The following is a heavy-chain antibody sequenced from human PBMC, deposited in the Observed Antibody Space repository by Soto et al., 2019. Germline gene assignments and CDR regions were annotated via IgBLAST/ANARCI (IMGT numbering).Heavy chain of an antibody. V-gene: IGHV3-23*01. J-gene: IGHJ4*02. D-gene: IGHD4-4*01. CDR3: AKEDDYSNALEY. Sequence: GGSLRLSCAASGFTFSSYALSWVRQAPGKGLEWVSAISGSGGSTYYADSVKGRFTISRDNSKNTLYLQMNSLRAEDTAALYCAKEDDYSNALEYWGQGTLVTVSS. CDR1: GFTFSSYA. CDR2: ISGSGGST.